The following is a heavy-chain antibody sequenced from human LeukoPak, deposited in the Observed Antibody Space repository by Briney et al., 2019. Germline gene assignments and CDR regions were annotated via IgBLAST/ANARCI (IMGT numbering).Heavy chain of an antibody. V-gene: IGHV3-23*01. Sequence: PGGSLRLSCAASGFTFSSYAMSWVRQAPGKWLEWVSAISGSGGSTYYADSVKGRFTISRDNSKNTLYLQMNSLRAEDTAVYYCAKSRLHSSSWYFADYWGQGTLVTVSS. D-gene: IGHD6-13*01. CDR1: GFTFSSYA. J-gene: IGHJ4*02. CDR2: ISGSGGST. CDR3: AKSRLHSSSWYFADY.